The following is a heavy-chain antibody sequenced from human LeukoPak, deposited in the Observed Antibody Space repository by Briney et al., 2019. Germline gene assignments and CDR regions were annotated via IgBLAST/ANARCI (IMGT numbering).Heavy chain of an antibody. V-gene: IGHV4-59*01. J-gene: IGHJ3*02. D-gene: IGHD3-16*01. CDR1: GGSINSNY. CDR3: AVGGSAFDI. CDR2: IYYSGST. Sequence: SETLSLTCTVSGGSINSNYWSWIRQPPGKGLEWIGYIYYSGSTNYNPSLKSRVTMSVDTSRNQFSLKLSSVTAADTAVYYCAVGGSAFDIWGQGTMVTVSS.